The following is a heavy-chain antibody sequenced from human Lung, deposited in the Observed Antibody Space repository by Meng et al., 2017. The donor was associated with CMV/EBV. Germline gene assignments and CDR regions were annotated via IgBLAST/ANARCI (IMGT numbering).Heavy chain of an antibody. J-gene: IGHJ4*02. CDR1: GASVSSGSHY. D-gene: IGHD4-11*01. Sequence: SXTXSLXCSVSGASVSSGSHYWSWIRQPPGKGPEYIGYIFYSGSTRYNSSLKSRVTMSVNTSKNQFSLKLTSVTAADTAVYYCARNFYSVVYMTTVNSFDYWGQGALVTVSS. CDR3: ARNFYSVVYMTTVNSFDY. V-gene: IGHV4-61*01. CDR2: IFYSGST.